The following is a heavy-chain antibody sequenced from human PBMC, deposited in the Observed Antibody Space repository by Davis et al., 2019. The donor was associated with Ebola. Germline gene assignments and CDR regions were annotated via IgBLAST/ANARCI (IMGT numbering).Heavy chain of an antibody. CDR1: SGSFSGYY. V-gene: IGHV4-59*01. J-gene: IGHJ4*02. CDR3: ASTDSSGWYFDY. CDR2: IYYSGST. Sequence: PGGSLRLSCAVYSGSFSGYYWSWIRQPPGKGLEWIGYIYYSGSTNYNPSLKSRVTISVDTSKNQFSLKLSSVTAADTAVYYCASTDSSGWYFDYWGQGTLVTISS. D-gene: IGHD6-19*01.